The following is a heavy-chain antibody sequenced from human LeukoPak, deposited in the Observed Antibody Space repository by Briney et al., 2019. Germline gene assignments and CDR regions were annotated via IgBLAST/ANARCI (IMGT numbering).Heavy chain of an antibody. D-gene: IGHD4-17*01. CDR1: GGSISSYY. CDR3: ARNGYYSADY. CDR2: IYYSGST. J-gene: IGHJ4*02. Sequence: PSETLSLTCTVSGGSISSYYWSWIRQPPGKGLEWIGYIYYSGSTNYNPSLKSRVTISVDKSKNQFSLKLSSVTATDTAVYYCARNGYYSADYWGLGTLVTVSS. V-gene: IGHV4-59*12.